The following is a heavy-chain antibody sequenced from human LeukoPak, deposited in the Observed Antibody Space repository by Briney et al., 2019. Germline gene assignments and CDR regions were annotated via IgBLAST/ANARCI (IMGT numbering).Heavy chain of an antibody. CDR3: AVSLWFGELLGY. D-gene: IGHD3-10*01. Sequence: ASVKVSCKVSGFTLTELSMHWVRQAPGQGLEWMGGFDPEDRETIYAQKFQGRVTMTEDTPINTAYMELSSLRSEDTAVYFCAVSLWFGELLGYWGQGTLVTISS. CDR1: GFTLTELS. V-gene: IGHV1-24*01. CDR2: FDPEDRET. J-gene: IGHJ4*02.